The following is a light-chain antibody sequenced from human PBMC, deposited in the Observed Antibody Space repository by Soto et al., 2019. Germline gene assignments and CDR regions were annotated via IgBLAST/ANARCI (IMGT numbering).Light chain of an antibody. J-gene: IGLJ2*01. CDR3: SSYTSSSTLV. V-gene: IGLV2-18*02. CDR2: EVS. Sequence: QSALTQPPSVSGSPGQSVTISCTGTSSDVGSYNRVSWYQQPPGTAPKLMIYEVSNRPSGVPDRFSGSKSGNTASLTISGLQAEDEADYYCSSYTSSSTLVFGVGTKVTVL. CDR1: SSDVGSYNR.